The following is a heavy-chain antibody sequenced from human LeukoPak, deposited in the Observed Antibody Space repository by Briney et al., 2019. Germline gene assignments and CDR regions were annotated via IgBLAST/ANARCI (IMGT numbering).Heavy chain of an antibody. V-gene: IGHV4-34*01. Sequence: SETLSLTCAVYGGSFNGYYWSWIRQPPGKGLEWIGEINHSGSTNYNPSLKSRVTISVDTSKNQFSLKLSSVTAADTAVYYCARETKWLLYKGPFDYWGQGTLVTVSS. D-gene: IGHD3-3*01. CDR2: INHSGST. J-gene: IGHJ4*02. CDR3: ARETKWLLYKGPFDY. CDR1: GGSFNGYY.